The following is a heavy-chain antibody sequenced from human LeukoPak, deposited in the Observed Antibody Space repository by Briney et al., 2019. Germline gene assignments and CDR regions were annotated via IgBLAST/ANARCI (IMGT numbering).Heavy chain of an antibody. CDR1: GFIFSDYY. V-gene: IGHV3-23*01. J-gene: IGHJ3*02. CDR3: AKAQIVGATGGAFDI. D-gene: IGHD1-26*01. CDR2: ISGSGGST. Sequence: GGSLRLSCAASGFIFSDYYMSWIRQAPGKGLGWVSAISGSGGSTYYADSVKGRFTMSRDNSKNTLYLQMNSLRAEDTAVYYCAKAQIVGATGGAFDIWGQGTMVTVSS.